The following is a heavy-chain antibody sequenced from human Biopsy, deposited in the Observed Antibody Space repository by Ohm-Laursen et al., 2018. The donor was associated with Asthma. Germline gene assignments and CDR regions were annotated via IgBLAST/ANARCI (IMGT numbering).Heavy chain of an antibody. CDR3: ARKAGSCISRTCYSLDF. J-gene: IGHJ4*02. Sequence: SAKVSCKSLGGTFNTYVIGWVRQAPGQGVEWMGGINSVFGTTTYPQKFQDRVTITADDSTSTVYMELSSLRSEDTAVYYCARKAGSCISRTCYSLDFWGQGTLVTVSS. CDR1: GGTFNTYV. V-gene: IGHV1-69*13. CDR2: INSVFGTT. D-gene: IGHD2-2*01.